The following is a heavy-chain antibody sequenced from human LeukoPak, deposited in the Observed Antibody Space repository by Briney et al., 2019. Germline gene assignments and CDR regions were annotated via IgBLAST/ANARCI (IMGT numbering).Heavy chain of an antibody. J-gene: IGHJ4*02. D-gene: IGHD2-2*02. Sequence: GGSLRLSCAASGFSFSSYAMTWVRQAPGKGLEWVSTLSGSGATTYYADSVKGRFTISRDNSKKMLYLQMNTLRAEDTAVYYCAKDLGPFGDIVVVPTTIQEDYWGQGTPVTVSS. CDR2: LSGSGATT. CDR3: AKDLGPFGDIVVVPTTIQEDY. CDR1: GFSFSSYA. V-gene: IGHV3-23*01.